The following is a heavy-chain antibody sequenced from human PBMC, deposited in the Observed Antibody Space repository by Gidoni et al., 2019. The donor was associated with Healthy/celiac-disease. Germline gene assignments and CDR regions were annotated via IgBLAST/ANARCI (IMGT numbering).Heavy chain of an antibody. Sequence: QVQLVQSGAEVKKPGASVKVSCTASGYTFTGYYMHWVRQAPGQGLEWMGWINPNSGGTNYAQKFQGRVTMTRDTSISTAYMELSRLRSDDTAVYYCARGYYYDSSGYSEGHDAFDIWGQGTMVTVSS. CDR1: GYTFTGYY. CDR2: INPNSGGT. J-gene: IGHJ3*02. CDR3: ARGYYYDSSGYSEGHDAFDI. V-gene: IGHV1-2*02. D-gene: IGHD3-22*01.